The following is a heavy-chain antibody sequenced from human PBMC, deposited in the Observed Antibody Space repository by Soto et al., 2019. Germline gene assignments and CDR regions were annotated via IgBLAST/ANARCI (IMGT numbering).Heavy chain of an antibody. V-gene: IGHV1-69*02. CDR3: ARRTDSRGIRGGMDV. CDR1: GGLFSTYT. J-gene: IGHJ6*02. Sequence: QVQLVQSGAELKWPGSSVKVSCRASGGLFSTYTINWVRQSPGPGLEWMGRLVVGLGETHYAQKFQGRVTMTADRSARTAYLEVSSLRSEDTAVYYCARRTDSRGIRGGMDVWGQGTTVTVSS. CDR2: LVVGLGET. D-gene: IGHD3-10*01.